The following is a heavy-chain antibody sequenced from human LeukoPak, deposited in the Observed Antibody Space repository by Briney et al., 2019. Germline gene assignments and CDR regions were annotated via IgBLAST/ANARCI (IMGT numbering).Heavy chain of an antibody. J-gene: IGHJ3*02. Sequence: GSLRLSCAASGFTFSSYWMSWVRPAPGKGLEWVSAISGSGGSTYYADSVKGRFTISRDNSKNTLYLQMNSLRAEDTAVYYCARGSPYCSGGSCYSEGMAFDIWGQGTMVTVSS. V-gene: IGHV3-23*01. CDR1: GFTFSSYW. CDR2: ISGSGGST. D-gene: IGHD2-15*01. CDR3: ARGSPYCSGGSCYSEGMAFDI.